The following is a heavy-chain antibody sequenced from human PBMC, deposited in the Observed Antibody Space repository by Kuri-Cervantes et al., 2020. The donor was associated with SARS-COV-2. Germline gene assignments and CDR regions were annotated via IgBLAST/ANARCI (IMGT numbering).Heavy chain of an antibody. D-gene: IGHD4-17*01. J-gene: IGHJ4*02. CDR3: ARDTGYGADYFDY. CDR1: GYTFTSYD. V-gene: IGHV1-8*02. CDR2: MNPNSGNT. Sequence: ASVKVSCKASGYTFTSYDINWVRQATGQGLEWMGWMNPNSGNTGYAQKFQGRVTMTRNTSISTAYMELRSLRSDDTAVYYCARDTGYGADYFDYWGQGTLVTVSS.